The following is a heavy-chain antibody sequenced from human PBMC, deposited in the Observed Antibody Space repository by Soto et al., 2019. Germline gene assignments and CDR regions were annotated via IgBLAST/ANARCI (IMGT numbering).Heavy chain of an antibody. J-gene: IGHJ4*02. V-gene: IGHV3-33*01. CDR3: ARGPLEAWSGYGGINHDY. CDR1: GFTFSSYG. D-gene: IGHD3-3*01. CDR2: IWYDGSNK. Sequence: GGSLRLSCAASGFTFSSYGMHWVRQAPGKGLEWVAVIWYDGSNKYYADSVKGRFTISRDNSKNTLYLQMNSLRAEDTAVYYCARGPLEAWSGYGGINHDYWGQGTLVTVSS.